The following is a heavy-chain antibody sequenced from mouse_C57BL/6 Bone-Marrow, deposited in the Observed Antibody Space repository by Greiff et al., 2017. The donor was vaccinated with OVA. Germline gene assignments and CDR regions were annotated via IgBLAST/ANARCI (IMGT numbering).Heavy chain of an antibody. J-gene: IGHJ2*01. V-gene: IGHV1-50*01. CDR2: IDPSDSYT. CDR3: ARPYDYFYYFDY. D-gene: IGHD2-4*01. CDR1: GYTFTSYW. Sequence: QVQLQQPGAELVKPGASAKLSCKASGYTFTSYWMQWVKQRPGQGLEWIGEIDPSDSYTNYNQKFKGKATLTVDTSSSTAYMQLSSLTSEDSAVYYCARPYDYFYYFDYWGQGTTLTVSS.